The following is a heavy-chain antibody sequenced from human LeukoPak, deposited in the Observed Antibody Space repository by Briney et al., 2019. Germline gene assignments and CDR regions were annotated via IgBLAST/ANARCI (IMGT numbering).Heavy chain of an antibody. CDR3: AKDRASGSYTAPLDP. D-gene: IGHD1-26*01. CDR2: ISSSGSYI. J-gene: IGHJ5*02. CDR1: GFTFSSYS. V-gene: IGHV3-21*05. Sequence: GGSLRLSCAASGFTFSSYSMNWVRQAPGKGLEWVSYISSSGSYIYYADSVKGRFTVSRDNAKNSLYLQMNSLRAEDTAVYYCAKDRASGSYTAPLDPWGQGTLVTVSS.